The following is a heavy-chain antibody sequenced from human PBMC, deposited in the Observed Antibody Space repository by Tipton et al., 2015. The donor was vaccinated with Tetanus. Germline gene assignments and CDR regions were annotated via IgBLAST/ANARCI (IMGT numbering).Heavy chain of an antibody. Sequence: TLSLTCTVSGGSISSNYWSWIRQPAGKGLEWIGRIYTSGNTNYNPSLKSRVTMSLDTSKNQFSLKLSSVTAADTAVYYCARVRRGATTDLDYWGQGTLVTVSS. D-gene: IGHD5-12*01. CDR2: IYTSGNT. V-gene: IGHV4-4*07. CDR3: ARVRRGATTDLDY. J-gene: IGHJ4*02. CDR1: GGSISSNY.